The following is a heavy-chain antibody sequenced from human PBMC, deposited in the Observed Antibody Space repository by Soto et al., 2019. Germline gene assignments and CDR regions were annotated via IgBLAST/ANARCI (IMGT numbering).Heavy chain of an antibody. D-gene: IGHD3-22*01. J-gene: IGHJ4*02. Sequence: QVQLQESGPGLVKPSQNMSLTCTVSGGSINSADYYWSWIRQPPGKVLEWIGFIYSSGSTYYNPSLMSGVSISVDTSKNQFHRNLRSVTAADTAVYYCARVFARYYFNRRGTLRPSTEVDSWGQGPLVTVSS. CDR2: IYSSGST. CDR1: GGSINSADYY. V-gene: IGHV4-30-4*01. CDR3: ARVFARYYFNRRGTLRPSTEVDS.